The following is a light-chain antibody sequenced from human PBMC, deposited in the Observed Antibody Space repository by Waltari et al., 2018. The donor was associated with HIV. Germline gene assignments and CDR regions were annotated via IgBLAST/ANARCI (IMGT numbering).Light chain of an antibody. CDR3: AVWDDSLSGRV. CDR1: RSNTGTNY. V-gene: IGLV1-47*01. J-gene: IGLJ3*02. CDR2: KNN. Sequence: QSVLTQPPSASGTPGQRVTISCSGSRSNTGTNYVDWYQQLPGTAPKLVIYKNNQRPSGVPDRFSGSRSGTSASLAISGLRSEDEADYYCAVWDDSLSGRVFGGGTKLTVL.